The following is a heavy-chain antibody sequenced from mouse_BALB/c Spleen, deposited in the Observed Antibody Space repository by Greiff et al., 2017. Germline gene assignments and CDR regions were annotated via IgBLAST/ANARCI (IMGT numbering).Heavy chain of an antibody. CDR2: ISSGGST. V-gene: IGHV5-6-5*01. D-gene: IGHD1-1*01. Sequence: EVQVVESGGGLVKPGGSLKLSCAASGFTFSSYAMSWVRQTPEKRLEWVASISSGGSTYYPDSVKGRFTISRDNARNILYLQMSSLRSEDTAMYYCARQFITTVVDAMDYWGQGTSVTVSS. J-gene: IGHJ4*01. CDR1: GFTFSSYA. CDR3: ARQFITTVVDAMDY.